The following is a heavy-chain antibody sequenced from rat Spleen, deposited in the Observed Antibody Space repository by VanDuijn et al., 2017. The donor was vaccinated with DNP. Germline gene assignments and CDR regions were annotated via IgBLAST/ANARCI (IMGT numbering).Heavy chain of an antibody. CDR2: ISYDGGST. CDR3: ARSPYSGYNWGFAY. Sequence: EVQLVESGGGLVQPGGSLKLSCAASGFTFSAYDMAWVRQAPTKGLEWVAYISYDGGSTNYGDSVKGRFTISRDVAKSTLYLQMDSLRSEDTATYYCARSPYSGYNWGFAYWGQGTLVTVSS. J-gene: IGHJ3*01. D-gene: IGHD1-9*01. V-gene: IGHV5-7*01. CDR1: GFTFSAYD.